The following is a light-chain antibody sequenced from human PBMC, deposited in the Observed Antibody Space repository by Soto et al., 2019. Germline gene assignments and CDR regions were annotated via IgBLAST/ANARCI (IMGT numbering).Light chain of an antibody. CDR2: ENN. J-gene: IGLJ1*01. CDR3: ATWDSSLNAGV. CDR1: SSNIRKNY. V-gene: IGLV1-51*01. Sequence: QSVLTQPPSVSAAPGETVTISCSGSSSNIRKNYVSWYQQFPGTAPKLLIYENNKRPSGIPDRFSGSKSGTSATLGITGLQTGDEADYYCATWDSSLNAGVFGTGTKLTVL.